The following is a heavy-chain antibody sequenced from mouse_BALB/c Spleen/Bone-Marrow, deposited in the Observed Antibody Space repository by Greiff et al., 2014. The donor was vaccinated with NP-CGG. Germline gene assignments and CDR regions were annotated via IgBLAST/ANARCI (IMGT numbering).Heavy chain of an antibody. D-gene: IGHD2-10*02. V-gene: IGHV1-14*01. J-gene: IGHJ2*01. CDR2: IHPYNDGT. CDR3: ARTILGYYFDY. CDR1: GYTFTSYV. Sequence: EVKLVESGPEPVKPGASVKMSCKASGYTFTSYVMHWVKQKPGQGLEWIGYIHPYNDGTKYNERFKGKATLTSDKSSSTAYMELSSLTPEDSAVYYCARTILGYYFDYWGQGTTLTVSS.